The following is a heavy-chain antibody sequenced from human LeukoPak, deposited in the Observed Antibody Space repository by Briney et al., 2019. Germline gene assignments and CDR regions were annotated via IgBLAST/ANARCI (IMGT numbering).Heavy chain of an antibody. V-gene: IGHV3-7*01. J-gene: IGHJ4*02. Sequence: GWALRLSCAASGFTFSSYWMSGVRPAPGKGLECVANIKQDGSGKYHLDSVRGRFTLSRDNAENSLYLQMNSLRVEDTAVYYCATSAARAIESWGQGTLVTVPS. CDR1: GFTFSSYW. CDR2: IKQDGSGK. D-gene: IGHD6-25*01. CDR3: ATSAARAIES.